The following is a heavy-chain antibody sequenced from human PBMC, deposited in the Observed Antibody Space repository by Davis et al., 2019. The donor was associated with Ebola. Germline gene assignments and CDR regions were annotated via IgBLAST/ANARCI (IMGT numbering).Heavy chain of an antibody. Sequence: SETLSLTCTVSGGSISNYYWSWIRQPPGKGLEWIAYIHYSGSTSYNPSLRSRVTISVDTSKNQFSLKLSSVTAADTALYYCARGKYYYGMDVWGQGTTVTVSS. J-gene: IGHJ6*02. CDR1: GGSISNYY. CDR3: ARGKYYYGMDV. CDR2: IHYSGST. V-gene: IGHV4-59*01.